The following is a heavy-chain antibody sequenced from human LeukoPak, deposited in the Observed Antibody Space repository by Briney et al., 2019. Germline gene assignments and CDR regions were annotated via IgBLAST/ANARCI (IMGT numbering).Heavy chain of an antibody. Sequence: PGGSLRLSCSASGFTFSIYAVHWVRQAPGKGLESVSAISSDGGSTYYADSVKGRFTISRDNSKNTLYLQMSSLRAEDTAVYYCVKEEMGAHHAFDIWGQGTLVTVSS. V-gene: IGHV3-64D*06. D-gene: IGHD1-26*01. J-gene: IGHJ3*02. CDR1: GFTFSIYA. CDR2: ISSDGGST. CDR3: VKEEMGAHHAFDI.